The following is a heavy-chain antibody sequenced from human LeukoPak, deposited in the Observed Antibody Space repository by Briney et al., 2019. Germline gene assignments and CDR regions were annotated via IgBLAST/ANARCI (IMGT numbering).Heavy chain of an antibody. J-gene: IGHJ4*02. CDR1: GASISSYY. V-gene: IGHV4-59*01. D-gene: IGHD6-13*01. Sequence: SETLSLTCTVSGASISSYYWSWIRQPPGKGLEWIGYIFYRGSTNYNPSLKSRVTISVETSKNQFSLKLSSVTAADTAVYYCASGPYPAAGTDHQFDYWGQGTLVTVSS. CDR3: ASGPYPAAGTDHQFDY. CDR2: IFYRGST.